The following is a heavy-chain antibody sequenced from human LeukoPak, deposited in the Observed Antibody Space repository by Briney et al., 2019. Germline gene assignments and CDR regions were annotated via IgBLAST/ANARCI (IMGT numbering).Heavy chain of an antibody. CDR3: ASAYYDILTGYFDY. V-gene: IGHV4-38-2*01. J-gene: IGHJ4*02. CDR1: GYSISSGYY. Sequence: PSETLSLTXAVSGYSISSGYYWGWIRPPPGKGLEWIGSIYHSGSTYYNPSLKSRVTISVDTSKNQFSLKLSSVTAADTAVYYCASAYYDILTGYFDYWGQGTLVTVSS. CDR2: IYHSGST. D-gene: IGHD3-9*01.